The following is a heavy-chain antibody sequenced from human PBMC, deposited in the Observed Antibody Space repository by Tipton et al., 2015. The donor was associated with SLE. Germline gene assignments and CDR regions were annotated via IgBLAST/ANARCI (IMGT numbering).Heavy chain of an antibody. CDR2: IYYTGHT. D-gene: IGHD2-21*01. CDR1: GGPIRGFY. V-gene: IGHV4-59*01. J-gene: IGHJ4*02. Sequence: LRLSCSVSGGPIRGFYGIWIRQSPGKGLEWIGYIYYTGHTASNPSLKSRLTMSIDTSKNLFSLKLSSVTAADTAVYYCARDIKCGGECYSDWGQGTLVTVSS. CDR3: ARDIKCGGECYSD.